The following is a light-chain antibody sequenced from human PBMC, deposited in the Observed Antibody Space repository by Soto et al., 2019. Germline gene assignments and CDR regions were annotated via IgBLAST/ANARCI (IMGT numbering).Light chain of an antibody. CDR1: HDITNY. V-gene: IGKV1-27*01. CDR3: QQSYSTPT. J-gene: IGKJ1*01. CDR2: AAS. Sequence: DIQMTQSPSSLSASVGDRVTITCRASHDITNYLASYQQKPEKVPKLLIYAASTWQSGVPSRFSGSGSGKDFTLTISSLQPEDFATYYCQQSYSTPTFGQGTKVDIK.